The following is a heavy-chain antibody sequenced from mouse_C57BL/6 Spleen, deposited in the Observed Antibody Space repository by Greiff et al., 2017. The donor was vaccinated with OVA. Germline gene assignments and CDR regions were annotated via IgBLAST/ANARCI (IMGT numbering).Heavy chain of an antibody. CDR3: ARTECGSSYGFAY. D-gene: IGHD1-1*01. Sequence: QVQLQQPGAELVRPGSSVKLSCKASGYTFTSYWMDWVKQRPGQGLEWIGNIYPSDSETHYNQKFKDKATLTVDKSSSTAYMQLRSLTSEDSAVYYCARTECGSSYGFAYWGQGTLVTVSA. CDR2: IYPSDSET. J-gene: IGHJ3*01. V-gene: IGHV1-61*01. CDR1: GYTFTSYW.